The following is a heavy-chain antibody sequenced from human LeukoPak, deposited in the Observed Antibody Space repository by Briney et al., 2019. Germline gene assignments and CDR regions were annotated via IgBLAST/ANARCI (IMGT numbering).Heavy chain of an antibody. CDR2: IYYSGST. CDR3: ARVLPPITGGMDV. J-gene: IGHJ6*02. V-gene: IGHV4-38-2*02. D-gene: IGHD1-20*01. CDR1: GYSISSSYY. Sequence: SETLSLTCTVSGYSISSSYYWGWIRQPPGKGLEWIGSIYYSGSTYYNPSLKSRVTISVDTSKNQSSLKLSSVTAADTAVYYCARVLPPITGGMDVWGQGTTVTVSS.